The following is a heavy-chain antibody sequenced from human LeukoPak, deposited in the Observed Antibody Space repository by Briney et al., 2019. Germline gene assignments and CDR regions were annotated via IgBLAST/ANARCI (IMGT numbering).Heavy chain of an antibody. CDR1: GFTFSTYT. CDR2: ITSSSSYI. V-gene: IGHV3-21*01. CDR3: ARTYYDILTGYNPYFDY. D-gene: IGHD3-9*01. J-gene: IGHJ4*02. Sequence: GGSLRLSCAASGFTFSTYTMNWVRQAPGKGLEWVSSITSSSSYIYYADSVKGRFTISRDNAKNFLYLQMNSLRAEGTAVYYCARTYYDILTGYNPYFDYWGQGILVTVSS.